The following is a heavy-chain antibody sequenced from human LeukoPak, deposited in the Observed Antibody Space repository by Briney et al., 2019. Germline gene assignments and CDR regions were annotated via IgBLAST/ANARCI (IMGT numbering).Heavy chain of an antibody. V-gene: IGHV4-61*02. CDR2: IYTSGST. CDR3: AGAGWEGAFDI. D-gene: IGHD1-26*01. J-gene: IGHJ3*02. Sequence: SETLSLTCTVSGGSISSGSYYWSWIRQPAGKGLEWIGRIYTSGSTNYNPSLKSRVTISVDTSKNQFSLKLSSVTAADTAVYYCAGAGWEGAFDIWGQGTMVTVSS. CDR1: GGSISSGSYY.